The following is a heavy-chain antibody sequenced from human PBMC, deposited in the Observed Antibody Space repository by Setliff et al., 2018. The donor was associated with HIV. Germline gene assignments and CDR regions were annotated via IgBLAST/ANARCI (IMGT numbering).Heavy chain of an antibody. V-gene: IGHV4-59*08. J-gene: IGHJ4*02. D-gene: IGHD2-21*02. CDR3: ARSSRGSLRDLDY. Sequence: LSLTCTVSGGSISNYYWSWIRQPPGKGLEWIGCGYYSGITHYDPSLKSRVSISVDASKNQFSLRLNSVTVADTAVYFCARSSRGSLRDLDYWGQGSQVTVSS. CDR2: GYYSGIT. CDR1: GGSISNYY.